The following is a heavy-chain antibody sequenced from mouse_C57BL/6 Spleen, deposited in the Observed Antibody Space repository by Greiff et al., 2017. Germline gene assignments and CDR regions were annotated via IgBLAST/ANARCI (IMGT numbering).Heavy chain of an antibody. D-gene: IGHD3-1*01. J-gene: IGHJ4*01. CDR2: INPYNGGT. Sequence: EVQLQQSGPVLVKPGASVKMSCKASGYTFTDYYMNWVKQSHGKSLEWIGVINPYNGGTSYNQKFKGKATLTVDKSSSTAYMELNSLTSEDSAVYYCAIQLQGYAMDYWGQGTSVTVSS. CDR3: AIQLQGYAMDY. CDR1: GYTFTDYY. V-gene: IGHV1-19*01.